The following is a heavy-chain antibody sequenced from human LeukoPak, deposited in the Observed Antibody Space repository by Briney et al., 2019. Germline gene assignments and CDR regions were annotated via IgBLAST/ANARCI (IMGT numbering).Heavy chain of an antibody. Sequence: PGGSLRLSCVASGIRFIDYWMTWVRQAPGKGLEWVANIKQDGSEKYYVDSVKGRFTISGDNAKNSLYLQMNSLRAEDTAVYYCAKGSGWEQSYYYYYMDVWGKGTTVTISS. CDR3: AKGSGWEQSYYYYYMDV. CDR2: IKQDGSEK. CDR1: GIRFIDYW. J-gene: IGHJ6*03. D-gene: IGHD1-26*01. V-gene: IGHV3-7*01.